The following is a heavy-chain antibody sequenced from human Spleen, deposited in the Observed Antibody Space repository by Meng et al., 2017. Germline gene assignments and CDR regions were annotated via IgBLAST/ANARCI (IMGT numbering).Heavy chain of an antibody. Sequence: VDRVQYGDEVRKLVASVKGSCKKSGYNPTAYYRHGVRQAPGQGLEWMGWINTHTGDTNYAQQFQGRVTMTRDTSISTAYMELSRLTSYDTAVYFCARGRPALREYIDYWGQGTLVTVFS. J-gene: IGHJ4*02. V-gene: IGHV1-2*02. D-gene: IGHD3-10*01. CDR3: ARGRPALREYIDY. CDR2: INTHTGDT. CDR1: GYNPTAYY.